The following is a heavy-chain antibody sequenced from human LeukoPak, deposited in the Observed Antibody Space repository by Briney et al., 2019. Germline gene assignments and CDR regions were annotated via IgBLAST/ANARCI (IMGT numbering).Heavy chain of an antibody. J-gene: IGHJ4*02. D-gene: IGHD2-21*02. V-gene: IGHV3-21*01. CDR1: GFTFSSYS. CDR3: ARGGVVTASNFDY. CDR2: ISSSSSYI. Sequence: GGSLRLSCAASGFTFSSYSMNWVRQAPGKGLEWVSSISSSSSYIYYADSVKGRFTISRDNAKNSLYLQMNSLRAEDTAVYYCARGGVVTASNFDYWGQGTLVTVSS.